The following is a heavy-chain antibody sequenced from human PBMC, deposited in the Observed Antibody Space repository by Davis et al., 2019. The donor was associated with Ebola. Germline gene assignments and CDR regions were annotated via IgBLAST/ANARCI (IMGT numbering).Heavy chain of an antibody. CDR2: INSDGSNT. CDR1: GFTFSPYR. CDR3: ARGSRNMDV. V-gene: IGHV3-74*01. Sequence: GESLKISCAASGFTFSPYRMHWVRQAPGKGLVWVSRINSDGSNTDYADSVKGRFTISRDNAKDSLYLQMNSLRAEDTAVYYCARGSRNMDVWGQGTTVTVSS. J-gene: IGHJ6*02.